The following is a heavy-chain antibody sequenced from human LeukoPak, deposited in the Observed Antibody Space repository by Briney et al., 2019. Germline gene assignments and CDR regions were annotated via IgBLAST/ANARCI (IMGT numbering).Heavy chain of an antibody. CDR1: GGSISSYY. J-gene: IGHJ3*02. D-gene: IGHD3-22*01. CDR3: ARWAGYYDSSEAFDI. Sequence: SETLSLTCTVSGGSISSYYWSWIRQPPGKGLEWIGYIYYSGSTNYNPSLKSRVTISVDTSKNQFSLKLSSVTAADTAVYYCARWAGYYDSSEAFDIWGQGTMVTVSS. V-gene: IGHV4-59*01. CDR2: IYYSGST.